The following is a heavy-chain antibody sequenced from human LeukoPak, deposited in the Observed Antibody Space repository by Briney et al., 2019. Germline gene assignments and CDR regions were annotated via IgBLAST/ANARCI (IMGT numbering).Heavy chain of an antibody. D-gene: IGHD3-10*01. J-gene: IGHJ6*03. CDR1: GYTFTSYG. CDR2: MNSNSGNT. V-gene: IGHV1-8*02. CDR3: ARGSRLRYYGSGSYGPRTTTSHIYYMDV. Sequence: ASVTVSCKASGYTFTSYGISGVRQARGQGLDWMGWMNSNSGNTVYAQKFQGRVTTTRNTSISTAYMELSSLRSEDTAVYYCARGSRLRYYGSGSYGPRTTTSHIYYMDVWGKGTTVTVSS.